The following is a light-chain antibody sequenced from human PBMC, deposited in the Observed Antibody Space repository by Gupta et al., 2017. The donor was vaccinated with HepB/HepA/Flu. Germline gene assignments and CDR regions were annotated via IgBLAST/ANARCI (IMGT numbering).Light chain of an antibody. CDR2: RNN. V-gene: IGLV1-47*01. CDR1: RSNIGISY. J-gene: IGLJ1*01. CDR3: AAEDDSRSYYV. Sequence: QSVLTQPPSASGTPGQRVTISCSGSRSNIGISYVYWFHHLPGTAPQLLIYRNNQRLSGVPDRFSGSKYGTSASLAISGLRAEDEADYYCAAEDDSRSYYVFGTGTKVTVL.